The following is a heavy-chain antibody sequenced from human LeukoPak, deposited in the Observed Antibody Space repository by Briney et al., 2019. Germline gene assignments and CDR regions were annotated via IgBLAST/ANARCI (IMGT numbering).Heavy chain of an antibody. CDR2: ISSSGSTM. CDR3: ARDHHRRLYDSQARDTFDI. J-gene: IGHJ3*02. D-gene: IGHD3-22*01. V-gene: IGHV3-48*01. Sequence: GGSLRLSCAASGFTFSSYTMNWVRQAPGKGLEWVLYISSSGSTMYYADSVKGRFSISRDNAKNSLYLQMNSLRAEDTAVYYCARDHHRRLYDSQARDTFDIWGQGTMVTVSS. CDR1: GFTFSSYT.